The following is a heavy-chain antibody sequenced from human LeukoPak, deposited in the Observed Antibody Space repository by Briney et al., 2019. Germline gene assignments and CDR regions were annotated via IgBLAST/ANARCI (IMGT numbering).Heavy chain of an antibody. CDR1: GISFSNYS. D-gene: IGHD3-10*01. Sequence: GGSLRLSCAASGISFSNYSMNWVRQAPGKGLEWVSYISSSGSTIYYADSVKGRFTISRDNAKNSLYLQMNSLRAEDTAVYYCARENEAPFGELSYNWFDPWGQGTLVTVSS. CDR2: ISSSGSTI. V-gene: IGHV3-48*04. J-gene: IGHJ5*02. CDR3: ARENEAPFGELSYNWFDP.